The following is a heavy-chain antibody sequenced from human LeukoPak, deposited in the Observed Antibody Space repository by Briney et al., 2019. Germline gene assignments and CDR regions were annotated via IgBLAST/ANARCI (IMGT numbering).Heavy chain of an antibody. Sequence: PSETLSLTCTVSGDSISNYYWSWIWQPPGKGLEWIGYIYYSGSTNYNPSLKSRVTISVDTSKNQFSLKLSSVTAADTAVYYCARSGGTSGWYGAFDIWGQGTMVTVSS. D-gene: IGHD6-19*01. J-gene: IGHJ3*02. V-gene: IGHV4-59*01. CDR3: ARSGGTSGWYGAFDI. CDR1: GDSISNYY. CDR2: IYYSGST.